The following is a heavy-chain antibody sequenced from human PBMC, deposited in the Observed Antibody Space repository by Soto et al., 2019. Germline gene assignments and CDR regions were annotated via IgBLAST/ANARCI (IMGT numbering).Heavy chain of an antibody. J-gene: IGHJ4*02. CDR3: AKRSLPITMIVVTIDY. D-gene: IGHD3-22*01. V-gene: IGHV3-23*01. CDR1: GFTFSSYA. CDR2: ISGSGGST. Sequence: GGSLRFSCAASGFTFSSYAMSWVRQAPGKGLEWVSAISGSGGSTYYADSVKGRFTISRDNSKNTLYLQMNSLRAEDTAVYYCAKRSLPITMIVVTIDYWGQGTLVTVSS.